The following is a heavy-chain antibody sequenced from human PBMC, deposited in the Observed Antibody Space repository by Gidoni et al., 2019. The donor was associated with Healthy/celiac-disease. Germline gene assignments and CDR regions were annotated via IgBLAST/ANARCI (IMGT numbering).Heavy chain of an antibody. D-gene: IGHD2-15*01. CDR1: GFTFSSYR. J-gene: IGHJ3*02. CDR3: ARDLKCSGGSCYGVRGAFDI. Sequence: EVQLVESGGGLVQPGGSLRLSCAASGFTFSSYRMNWVRQAPGKGLEWVSYISSSSSTIYYADSVKGRFTISRDNAKNSLYLQMNSLRDEDTAVYYCARDLKCSGGSCYGVRGAFDIWGQGTMVTVSS. CDR2: ISSSSSTI. V-gene: IGHV3-48*02.